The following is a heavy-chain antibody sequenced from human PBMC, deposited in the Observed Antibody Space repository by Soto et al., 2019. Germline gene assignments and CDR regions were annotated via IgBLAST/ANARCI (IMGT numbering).Heavy chain of an antibody. CDR3: ARAFRHGSGSSRPGPIDGFDI. V-gene: IGHV3-13*01. CDR1: GFSFKPYD. Sequence: ELQLVESGGGLVRPGGSLRLSCAAAGFSFKPYDMHWRRQATGKGPEWVSGIGTLGAAFYAPSVDGRFVLSREDGRNQWSLQMNNVGTGDSDVYYCARAFRHGSGSSRPGPIDGFDIWGQGTAVSVSS. D-gene: IGHD3-10*01. CDR2: IGTLGAA. J-gene: IGHJ3*02.